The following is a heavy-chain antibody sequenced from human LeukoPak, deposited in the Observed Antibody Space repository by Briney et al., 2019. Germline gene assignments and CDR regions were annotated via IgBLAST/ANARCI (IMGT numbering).Heavy chain of an antibody. CDR1: GGTFGGDA. CDR2: IIPRFGTP. Sequence: GASVKVSCKASGGTFGGDAISWVRQAPGQGLEWLGGIIPRFGTPTYAQNFQGRVKITADGSTSTVSMELSSLRSEDTAMYYCARGPYSSGWYGLDYWGQGTLVTVSS. D-gene: IGHD6-19*01. CDR3: ARGPYSSGWYGLDY. J-gene: IGHJ4*02. V-gene: IGHV1-69*13.